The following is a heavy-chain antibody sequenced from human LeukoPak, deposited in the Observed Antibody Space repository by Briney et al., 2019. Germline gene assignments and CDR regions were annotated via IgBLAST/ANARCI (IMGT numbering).Heavy chain of an antibody. CDR2: IYYTGST. V-gene: IGHV4-59*11. D-gene: IGHD3-10*01. J-gene: IGHJ4*02. CDR3: ARSYDSGSYYPYYFDY. CDR1: GGSISSHF. Sequence: PSETLSLTCTVSGGSISSHFWSWVRQPPGKGLEWIGSIYYTGSTNYNPSLKSRITMSVDTSKNQFSLKLNSETAADTAVYYCARSYDSGSYYPYYFDYWGQGTLVTVSS.